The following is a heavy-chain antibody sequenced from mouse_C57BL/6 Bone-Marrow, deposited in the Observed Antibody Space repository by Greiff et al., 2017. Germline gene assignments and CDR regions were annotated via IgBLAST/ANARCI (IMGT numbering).Heavy chain of an antibody. J-gene: IGHJ4*01. V-gene: IGHV1-69*01. CDR2: IDPSDSYT. CDR1: GYTFTSYW. D-gene: IGHD2-3*01. Sequence: QVQLQQPGAELVMPGASVKLSCKASGYTFTSYWMHWVTQRPGQGLEWIGEIDPSDSYTNYNQKFKGKTTLTVDKSSSTAYMQLSSLTSEDSAVYYCADGYYAMDYWGQGTSVTVSS. CDR3: ADGYYAMDY.